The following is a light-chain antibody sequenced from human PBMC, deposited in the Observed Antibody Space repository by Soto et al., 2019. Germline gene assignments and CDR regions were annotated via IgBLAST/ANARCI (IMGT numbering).Light chain of an antibody. Sequence: QAVVTQESSLTVSPGGTVTLTCASSPGAVTSGHHPHWLQQKPGQAPRTVIYSTDNKQDWTPARFSGSLLGGKAALTVSGGQPEDEAEYDCLVYYGGAQPHWGFGGGTQLTV. V-gene: IGLV7-43*01. J-gene: IGLJ2*01. CDR2: STD. CDR1: PGAVTSGHH. CDR3: LVYYGGAQPHWG.